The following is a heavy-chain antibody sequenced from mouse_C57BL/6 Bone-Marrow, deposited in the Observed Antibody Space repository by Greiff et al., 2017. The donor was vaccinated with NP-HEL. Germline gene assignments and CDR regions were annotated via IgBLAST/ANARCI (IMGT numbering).Heavy chain of an antibody. V-gene: IGHV1-81*01. J-gene: IGHJ3*01. CDR3: AREAAQAPWFAY. CDR2: IYPRSGNT. CDR1: GYTFTSYG. D-gene: IGHD3-2*02. Sequence: VKMQQVGAELARPGASVKLSCKASGYTFTSYGISWVKQRTGQGLEWIGEIYPRSGNTYYNEKFKGKATLTADKSSSTAYMELRSLTSEDSAVYFCAREAAQAPWFAYWGQGTLVTVSA.